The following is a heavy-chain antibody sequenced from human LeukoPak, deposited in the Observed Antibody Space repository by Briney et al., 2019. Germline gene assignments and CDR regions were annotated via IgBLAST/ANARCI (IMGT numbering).Heavy chain of an antibody. CDR1: EFTFSTYW. CDR2: INSDGSST. Sequence: GGSLRLSCAASEFTFSTYWMHWVRQAPGKGLVWVSRINSDGSSTNYADSVKGRFTISRDNAKNTLYLQMNSLRAEDTAVYYCARGPIQDSGRYYVGDYWGQGTLVTVSS. D-gene: IGHD1-26*01. CDR3: ARGPIQDSGRYYVGDY. J-gene: IGHJ4*02. V-gene: IGHV3-74*01.